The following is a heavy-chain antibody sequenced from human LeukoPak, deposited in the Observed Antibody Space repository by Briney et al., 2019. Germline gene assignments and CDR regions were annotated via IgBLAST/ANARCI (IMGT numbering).Heavy chain of an antibody. Sequence: GGSLRLSCAASGFTFSSYAMSWIRQAPGKGLEWVSYISSSSSYTNYADSVKGRFTISRDNAKNSLYLQMNSLRAEDTAVYYCAGSIGLNDAFDIWGQGTMVTVSS. V-gene: IGHV3-11*06. J-gene: IGHJ3*02. CDR1: GFTFSSYA. CDR3: AGSIGLNDAFDI. D-gene: IGHD6-6*01. CDR2: ISSSSSYT.